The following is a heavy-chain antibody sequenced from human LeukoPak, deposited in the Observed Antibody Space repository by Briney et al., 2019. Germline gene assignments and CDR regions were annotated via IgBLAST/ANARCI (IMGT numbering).Heavy chain of an antibody. CDR2: ISYDGSNK. J-gene: IGHJ4*02. CDR3: ARVRSGDFWSGYYQH. V-gene: IGHV3-30-3*01. Sequence: GGSLRLSCAASGFTFSSYTMHWVRQAPGKGLEWVAVISYDGSNKYYADSVKGRFTISRDNSKNTLYLQMNSLRAEDTAVYYCARVRSGDFWSGYYQHWDQGTLVTVSS. CDR1: GFTFSSYT. D-gene: IGHD3-3*01.